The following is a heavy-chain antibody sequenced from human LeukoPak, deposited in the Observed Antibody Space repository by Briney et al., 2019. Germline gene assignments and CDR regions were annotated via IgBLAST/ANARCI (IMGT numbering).Heavy chain of an antibody. CDR3: ASRRYSYGLDY. V-gene: IGHV4-39*01. Sequence: SETLSLTCTVSGGSISSSSYYWGWIRQPPGKGLEWIGSIYYSGSTYYNPSLKSRVTISVDTSKNQFSLKLSSVTAADTAVYYCASRRYSYGLDYWGQGTLVTVSS. D-gene: IGHD5-18*01. CDR2: IYYSGST. J-gene: IGHJ4*02. CDR1: GGSISSSSYY.